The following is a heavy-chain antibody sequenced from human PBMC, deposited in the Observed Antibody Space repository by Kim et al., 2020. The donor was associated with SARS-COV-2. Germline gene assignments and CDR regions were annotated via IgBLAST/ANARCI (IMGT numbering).Heavy chain of an antibody. Sequence: SETLSLTCSVSGGSISSSTDYWGWIRQPPGKGLEWIGSIYYSGNAYYNPSLESRVTISVDTSNNQFSLKVSSVTAADTAVYYCARHSGDWQGYYYYGMDV. V-gene: IGHV4-39*01. J-gene: IGHJ6*01. CDR3: ARHSGDWQGYYYYGMDV. CDR1: GGSISSSTDY. D-gene: IGHD2-21*02. CDR2: IYYSGNA.